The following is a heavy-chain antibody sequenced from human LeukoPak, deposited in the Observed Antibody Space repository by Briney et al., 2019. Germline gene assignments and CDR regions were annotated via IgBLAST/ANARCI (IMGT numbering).Heavy chain of an antibody. J-gene: IGHJ4*02. D-gene: IGHD3-22*01. V-gene: IGHV3-33*06. CDR3: AKEVGYDSSGYLSY. CDR2: IWYDGSNK. CDR1: GFTFSSYG. Sequence: GGSLRLSCAASGFTFSSYGMHWVRQAPGKGLEWVAVIWYDGSNKYYADSVKGRFTISRDNSKSTLYLQMNSLRAEDTAVYYCAKEVGYDSSGYLSYWGQGTLVTVSS.